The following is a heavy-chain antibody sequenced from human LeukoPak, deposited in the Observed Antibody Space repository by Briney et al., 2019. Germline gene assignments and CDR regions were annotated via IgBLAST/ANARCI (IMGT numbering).Heavy chain of an antibody. CDR1: GFTFSSYS. V-gene: IGHV3-53*01. CDR3: ARGVEPLAVNTLAY. CDR2: RDSDGNT. D-gene: IGHD1-14*01. Sequence: GGSLRLSCAASGFTFSSYSMNWVRQAPGKGLEWVSVRDSDGNTKYADSVQSRFTISRDNSNNTLYLEMNSLSPDDTAVYYCARGVEPLAVNTLAYWGQGTLVTVSS. J-gene: IGHJ4*02.